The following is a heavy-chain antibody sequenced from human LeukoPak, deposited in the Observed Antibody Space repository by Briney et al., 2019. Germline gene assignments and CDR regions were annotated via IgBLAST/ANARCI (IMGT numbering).Heavy chain of an antibody. CDR1: GGSFSGYY. CDR3: ARGDIAAGGAPFDY. Sequence: SETLSLTCAVYGGSFSGYYWSWIRQPPGKGLEWIGEINHSGSTNYNPSLKSRVTISVDTSKNQFSLKLNSVTAADTAVYYCARGDIAAGGAPFDYWGQGTLVTVSS. CDR2: INHSGST. V-gene: IGHV4-34*01. D-gene: IGHD6-13*01. J-gene: IGHJ4*02.